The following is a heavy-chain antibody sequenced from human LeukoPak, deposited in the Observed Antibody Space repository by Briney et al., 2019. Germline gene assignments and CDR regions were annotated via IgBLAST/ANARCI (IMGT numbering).Heavy chain of an antibody. D-gene: IGHD6-13*01. CDR3: ARMAAAGYFDY. CDR2: ISYSSRNK. J-gene: IGHJ4*02. V-gene: IGHV3-48*01. CDR1: GFTFSSYN. Sequence: GGSLRLSCAASGFTFSSYNMNWVRQAPGKGLEWVSYISYSSRNKYYPDSVKGRFTISRDNAKNSLYLQTNSLRADDTAVYYCARMAAAGYFDYWGQGTLVTVSS.